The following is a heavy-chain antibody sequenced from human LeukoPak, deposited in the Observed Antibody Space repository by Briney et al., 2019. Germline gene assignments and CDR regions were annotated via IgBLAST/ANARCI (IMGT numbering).Heavy chain of an antibody. J-gene: IGHJ4*02. V-gene: IGHV5-51*01. CDR2: IYPGDSDT. D-gene: IGHD2-8*01. CDR3: ARRDPGLYFFDY. CDR1: GYIFTSYW. Sequence: KIGESLKISCQGSGYIFTSYWIGWVRQMPGKGLEWMGIIYPGDSDTAYSPSFQGQVIISADKSLSTAYLQWSSLKASDTAMYYCARRDPGLYFFDYWSRGTLVTVSS.